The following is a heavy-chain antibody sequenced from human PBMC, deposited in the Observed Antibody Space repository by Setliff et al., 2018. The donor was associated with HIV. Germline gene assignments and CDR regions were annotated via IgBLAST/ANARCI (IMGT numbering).Heavy chain of an antibody. D-gene: IGHD3-3*02. Sequence: GGSLRLSCAASGFSFTNAWMSWVRQAPGKGLEWVGRIKSKTDGGTTDYGAPVKGRFTVSRDDSENTIYLQMNSLKTEDTAVYYCTTDLVDPPAFGLDYWGLGTLVTVSS. V-gene: IGHV3-15*01. CDR3: TTDLVDPPAFGLDY. CDR2: IKSKTDGGTT. J-gene: IGHJ4*02. CDR1: GFSFTNAW.